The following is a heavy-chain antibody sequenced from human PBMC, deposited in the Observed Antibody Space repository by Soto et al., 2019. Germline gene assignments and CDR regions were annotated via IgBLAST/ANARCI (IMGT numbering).Heavy chain of an antibody. CDR3: ARAPLKYCGGDCSRWYFDY. V-gene: IGHV1-69*01. J-gene: IGHJ4*02. CDR1: GGTFSSYA. D-gene: IGHD2-21*02. CDR2: IIPIFGTA. Sequence: GXSVKVSCKASGGTFSSYAISWVRQAPGQGLEWMGGIIPIFGTANYAQKFQGRVTITADESTSTAYMELSSLGSEDTAVYYCARAPLKYCGGDCSRWYFDYWGQGTLVTVSS.